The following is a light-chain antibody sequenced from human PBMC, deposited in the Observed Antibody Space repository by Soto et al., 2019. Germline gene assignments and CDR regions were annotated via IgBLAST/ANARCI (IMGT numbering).Light chain of an antibody. Sequence: QMTQSPHTLSASVGDRVTITCRASQNIDNWLAWYQHKPGKPPKLLIYRASSLETGVTSTFSGSGSGTEFSLTISNLQPDDSETYYCQEYNSYFGGGTKVEIK. CDR1: QNIDNW. CDR2: RAS. CDR3: QEYNSY. V-gene: IGKV1-5*03. J-gene: IGKJ4*01.